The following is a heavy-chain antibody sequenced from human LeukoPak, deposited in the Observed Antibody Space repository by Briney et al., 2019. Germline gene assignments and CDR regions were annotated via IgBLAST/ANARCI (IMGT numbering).Heavy chain of an antibody. Sequence: PSETLSLTCAVYGGSFSGYYWSWIRQPPGKGLEWIGEINHSGGTNYNPSLKSRVTISVDTSKNQFSLKLSSVTAADTAVYYCARGSSHYVCDYWGQGTLVTVSS. CDR3: ARGSSHYVCDY. CDR2: INHSGGT. D-gene: IGHD4-11*01. J-gene: IGHJ4*02. CDR1: GGSFSGYY. V-gene: IGHV4-34*01.